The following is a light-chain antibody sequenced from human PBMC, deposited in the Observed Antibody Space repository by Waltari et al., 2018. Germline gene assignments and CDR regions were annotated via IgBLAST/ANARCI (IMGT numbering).Light chain of an antibody. CDR3: SSYTASSTWV. CDR2: DVS. CDR1: SSDVGGYNS. J-gene: IGLJ3*02. Sequence: QSALTQPASVSGSPGQSITISCTGTSSDVGGYNSVSWYQQHPGKAPKLMIYDVSERPSGVSNRCSGSKSGNTASLTISGLQAEDEADFYCSSYTASSTWVFGGGTKLTVL. V-gene: IGLV2-14*03.